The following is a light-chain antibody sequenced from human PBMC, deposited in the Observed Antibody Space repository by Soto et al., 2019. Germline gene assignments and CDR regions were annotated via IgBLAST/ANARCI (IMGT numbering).Light chain of an antibody. V-gene: IGKV3-20*01. CDR1: QSVSNND. J-gene: IGKJ2*01. CDR2: GAS. Sequence: EIVLTQSQDTLSLSPGERATVSCRASQSVSNNDLAWYQQRPGQAPRLVLYGASTRPTGIPDRFSGSGSGTEFTLTISRLEPEDFAVYYCHHYSRSPPYTFGQGTKLDIK. CDR3: HHYSRSPPYT.